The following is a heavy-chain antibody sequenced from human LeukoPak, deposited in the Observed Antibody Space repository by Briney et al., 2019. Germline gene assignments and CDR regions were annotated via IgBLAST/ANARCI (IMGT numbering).Heavy chain of an antibody. CDR2: IIAYNGKT. D-gene: IGHD3-16*02. J-gene: IGHJ1*01. CDR1: GYTFTSYC. Sequence: ASVKVSSKVSGYTFTSYCISWVRQTPGQGPDWMGWIIAYNGKTNYARKLQGRVTLTTATSTSTAYMELRSLRSDDTAVYYCARDPLGELSLHFQHWGQGTLVTVSS. V-gene: IGHV1-18*01. CDR3: ARDPLGELSLHFQH.